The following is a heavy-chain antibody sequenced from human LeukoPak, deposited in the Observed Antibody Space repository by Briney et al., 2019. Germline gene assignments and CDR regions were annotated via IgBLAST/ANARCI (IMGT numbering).Heavy chain of an antibody. V-gene: IGHV1-18*01. CDR3: ARVDQSGYSSSWYYFDY. J-gene: IGHJ4*02. CDR1: GYTFTSYG. D-gene: IGHD6-13*01. CDR2: ISAYNGNT. Sequence: ASVKVSCKASGYTFTSYGISWVRQAPGQGLEWMGWISAYNGNTNYAQKLQGRVTMTTDTSTSTAYMELRSLRSDDTAVYYCARVDQSGYSSSWYYFDYWGQGTLVTVSS.